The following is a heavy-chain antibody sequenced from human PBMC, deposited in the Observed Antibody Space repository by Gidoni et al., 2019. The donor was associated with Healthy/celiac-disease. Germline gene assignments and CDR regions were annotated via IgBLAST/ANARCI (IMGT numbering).Heavy chain of an antibody. CDR2: INHSGST. V-gene: IGHV4-34*01. CDR1: GGSFSGYY. D-gene: IGHD3-10*01. Sequence: QVQLQQWGAGLLKPSETLSLTCAVYGGSFSGYYWSWIRQPPGKGLEWIGEINHSGSTNYNPSLKSRVTISVDTSKNQFSLKLSSVTAADTAVYYCARARITMVRGVEDGMDVWGQGTTVTVSS. J-gene: IGHJ6*02. CDR3: ARARITMVRGVEDGMDV.